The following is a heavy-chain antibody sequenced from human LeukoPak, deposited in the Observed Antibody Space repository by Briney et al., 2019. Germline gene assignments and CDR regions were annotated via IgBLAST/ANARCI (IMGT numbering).Heavy chain of an antibody. J-gene: IGHJ4*02. D-gene: IGHD3-10*01. V-gene: IGHV3-7*01. CDR2: IKQDGSEK. CDR3: ARGGIGSGSYYNDY. CDR1: GFTFSSYW. Sequence: GGSLRLSCAASGFTFSSYWMSWVRQAPGKGLEWVANIKQDGSEKYYVDSVKGRFTISRDNAKNSLYLQMNSLRAEDTAVYYCARGGIGSGSYYNDYWGQGTLVTVSS.